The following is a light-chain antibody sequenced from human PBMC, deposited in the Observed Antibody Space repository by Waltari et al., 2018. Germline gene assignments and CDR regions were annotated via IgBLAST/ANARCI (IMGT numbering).Light chain of an antibody. Sequence: DIVMTQSPDSLAVSLGARATINCKSSQSVFYSSNNQNYLAWYQHKPGQPPKVLISWASSRESGVPDRFSGSGSGTDFTLTINSLQAEDVAVYFCHQYFTTPYTFGQGTKLEIK. J-gene: IGKJ2*01. V-gene: IGKV4-1*01. CDR1: QSVFYSSNNQNY. CDR3: HQYFTTPYT. CDR2: WAS.